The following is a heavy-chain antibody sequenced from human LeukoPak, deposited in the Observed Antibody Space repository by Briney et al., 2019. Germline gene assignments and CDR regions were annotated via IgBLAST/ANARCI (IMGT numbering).Heavy chain of an antibody. CDR1: GGSISSSNW. CDR3: ARVGYCSGGSCYAGFGWFDP. CDR2: IYHSGST. V-gene: IGHV4-4*02. Sequence: SETLSLTCAVSGGSISSSNWWSWVRPPPGKGLEWSGEIYHSGSTNYNPSLKSRVTISVDKSKNQFSLKLSSVTAADTAVYYCARVGYCSGGSCYAGFGWFDPWGQGTLVTVSS. J-gene: IGHJ5*02. D-gene: IGHD2-15*01.